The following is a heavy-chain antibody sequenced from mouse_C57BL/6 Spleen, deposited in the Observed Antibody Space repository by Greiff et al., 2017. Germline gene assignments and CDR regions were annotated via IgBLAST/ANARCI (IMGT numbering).Heavy chain of an antibody. J-gene: IGHJ3*01. CDR3: ARYDYDAAWFAD. V-gene: IGHV1-7*01. Sequence: QVQLKESGAELAKPGASVKLSCKASGYTFTSYWMHWVKQRPGQGLEWIGYINPSSGYTKYNQKFKDKATLTAYKSSSTAYMQLSSLTYEDSAVYYCARYDYDAAWFADWGQGTLVTVSA. CDR1: GYTFTSYW. D-gene: IGHD2-4*01. CDR2: INPSSGYT.